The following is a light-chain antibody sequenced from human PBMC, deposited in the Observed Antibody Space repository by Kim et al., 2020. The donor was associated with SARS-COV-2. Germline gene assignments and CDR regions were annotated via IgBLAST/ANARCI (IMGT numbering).Light chain of an antibody. CDR2: YDS. Sequence: PGKTARSTCGGNNIGSKSVHWYQQKPGQAPVLVIYYDSDRPSGIPERFSGSNSGNTATLTISRVEAGDEADYYCQVWDSSSDHVVFGGGTQLTVL. J-gene: IGLJ2*01. V-gene: IGLV3-21*04. CDR1: NIGSKS. CDR3: QVWDSSSDHVV.